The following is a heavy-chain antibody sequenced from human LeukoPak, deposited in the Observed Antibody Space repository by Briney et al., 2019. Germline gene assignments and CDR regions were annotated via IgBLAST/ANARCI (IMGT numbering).Heavy chain of an antibody. V-gene: IGHV1-2*02. D-gene: IGHD2-2*01. CDR1: GYTFTGYY. Sequence: GASVKASCKASGYTFTGYYMHWVRQAPGQGLEWMGWINPNSGGTNYAQKFQGRVTMTRDTSISTAYMELSRLRSDDTAVYYCARIPPGGSPVVVGPWGQGTLVTVSS. CDR2: INPNSGGT. J-gene: IGHJ5*02. CDR3: ARIPPGGSPVVVGP.